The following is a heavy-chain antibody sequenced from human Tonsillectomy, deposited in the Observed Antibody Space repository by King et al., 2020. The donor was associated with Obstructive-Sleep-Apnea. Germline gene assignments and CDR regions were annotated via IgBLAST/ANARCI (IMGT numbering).Heavy chain of an antibody. CDR2: VYYTGST. CDR1: GGSISTYY. CDR3: ARFIYSYGVYWYFDL. J-gene: IGHJ2*01. D-gene: IGHD5-18*01. V-gene: IGHV4-59*01. Sequence: QLQESGPGLVKPSETLSLTCTVSGGSISTYYWSWIRQPPGKGLEWLGYVYYTGSTNYNPSLKSRLSISVELSKNQFSLRPTSVTTADTAVYYCARFIYSYGVYWYFDLWGRGTLVTVSS.